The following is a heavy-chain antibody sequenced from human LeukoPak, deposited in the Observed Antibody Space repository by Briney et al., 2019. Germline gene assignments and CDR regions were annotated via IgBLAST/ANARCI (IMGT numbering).Heavy chain of an antibody. CDR1: GFTFSTFA. J-gene: IGHJ4*02. Sequence: GGSLRLSCAASGFTFSTFAMIWVRQPPGKGLEWVSSIFPSGGEIHYADSVRGRFTISRDNSKSTLSLQMNSLRAEDTAIYYCAKVEIVVNASTYFDSWGQGTLVTASS. CDR2: IFPSGGEI. V-gene: IGHV3-23*01. D-gene: IGHD2-21*01. CDR3: AKVEIVVNASTYFDS.